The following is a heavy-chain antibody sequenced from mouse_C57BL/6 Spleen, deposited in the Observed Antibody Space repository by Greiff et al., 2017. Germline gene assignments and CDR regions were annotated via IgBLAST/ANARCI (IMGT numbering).Heavy chain of an antibody. J-gene: IGHJ2*01. CDR2: IDPSDSYT. CDR1: GYTFTSYW. CDR3: SRCDGPFFFDY. D-gene: IGHD2-3*01. Sequence: QVQLQQPGAELVKPGASVKLSCKASGYTFTSYWMQWVKQRPGQGLEWIGEIDPSDSYTNYNQKFKGKATLTVDTSSSTAYMQLSSLSCEDSAVYYCSRCDGPFFFDYWGQGTTLTVSS. V-gene: IGHV1-50*01.